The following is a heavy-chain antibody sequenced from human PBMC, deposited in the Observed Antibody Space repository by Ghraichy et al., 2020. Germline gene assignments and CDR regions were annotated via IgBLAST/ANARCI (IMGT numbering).Heavy chain of an antibody. D-gene: IGHD3-10*01. J-gene: IGHJ4*02. CDR2: IYSGGST. CDR3: ARDLGITMVRGVSLGY. V-gene: IGHV3-66*01. Sequence: LSFSSSGFTVILNYMSWVRQSPGKGLEWVSVIYSGGSTYYASSLKGRFTISRDPSKNTLYLQMNSLRAEDTAVYYCARDLGITMVRGVSLGYWGQGKLVTVSS. CDR1: GFTVILNY.